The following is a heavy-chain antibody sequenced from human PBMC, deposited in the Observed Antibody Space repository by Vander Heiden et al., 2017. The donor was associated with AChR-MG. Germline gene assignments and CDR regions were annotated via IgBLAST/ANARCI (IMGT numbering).Heavy chain of an antibody. D-gene: IGHD2-2*03. Sequence: EVQLLESGGGLVQPGGSLRLSCAASGFPFSRYAIPWVRPVPGKGLEWVSAISESGGTTYYADYVKGRFTISRDNSKNTLYLQMNSLRAEDTAVYHCAKALGGFCMDVWGIGTTVTVAS. J-gene: IGHJ6*03. V-gene: IGHV3-23*01. CDR2: ISESGGTT. CDR3: AKALGGFCMDV. CDR1: GFPFSRYA.